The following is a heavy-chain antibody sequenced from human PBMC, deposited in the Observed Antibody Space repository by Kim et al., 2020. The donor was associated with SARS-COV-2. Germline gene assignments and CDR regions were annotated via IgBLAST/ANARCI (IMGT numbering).Heavy chain of an antibody. V-gene: IGHV3-33*01. D-gene: IGHD3-10*01. J-gene: IGHJ6*02. CDR2: IWYDGSNK. CDR1: GFTFSSYG. CDR3: ARGVERYYGSGGYGSGSYFDAYYYGMDV. Sequence: GGSLRLSCAASGFTFSSYGMHWVRQAPGKGLEWVAVIWYDGSNKYYADSVKGRFTISRDNSKNTLYLQMNSLRAEDTAVYYCARGVERYYGSGGYGSGSYFDAYYYGMDVWGQGTTVTVSS.